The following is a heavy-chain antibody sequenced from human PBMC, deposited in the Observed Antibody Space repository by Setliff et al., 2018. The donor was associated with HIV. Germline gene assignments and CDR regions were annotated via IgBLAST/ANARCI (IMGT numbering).Heavy chain of an antibody. CDR3: TRRDVSPLWFGQFDY. Sequence: SETLSLTCIVSGASISSQYWSWIRQPAGKGLEWIGHINTSGSTKYNPSLKSRLTMSVDSSGNQFSLTLTSVTAADTAVYYCTRRDVSPLWFGQFDYWGQGILVTVSS. D-gene: IGHD3-10*01. CDR2: INTSGST. V-gene: IGHV4-4*07. J-gene: IGHJ4*02. CDR1: GASISSQY.